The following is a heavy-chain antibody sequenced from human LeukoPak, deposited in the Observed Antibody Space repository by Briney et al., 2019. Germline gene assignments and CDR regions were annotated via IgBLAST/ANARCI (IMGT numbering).Heavy chain of an antibody. CDR3: ARVNEEAVDY. V-gene: IGHV4-59*12. J-gene: IGHJ4*02. CDR1: GGSISSYY. Sequence: SETLSLTCTVSGGSISSYYWSWIRQPPGKGLEWIGYIYYSGSTNYNPSLKSRVTISVDTSKNQFSLKLSSVTAADTAVYYCARVNEEAVDYWGQGTLVTVSS. D-gene: IGHD1-1*01. CDR2: IYYSGST.